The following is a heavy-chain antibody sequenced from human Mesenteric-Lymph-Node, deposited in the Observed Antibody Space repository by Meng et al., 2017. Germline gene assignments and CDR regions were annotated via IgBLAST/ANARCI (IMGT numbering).Heavy chain of an antibody. D-gene: IGHD3-22*01. CDR2: ISSSGSTI. Sequence: GESLKISCAASGFTFSSYEMNWVRQAPGKGLEWVSYISSSGSTIYYADSVKGRFTISRDNAKNSLYLQMNSLRAEDTAVYYCARDRGTYYYDSSGLDYWGQGTLVTVSS. V-gene: IGHV3-48*03. J-gene: IGHJ4*02. CDR3: ARDRGTYYYDSSGLDY. CDR1: GFTFSSYE.